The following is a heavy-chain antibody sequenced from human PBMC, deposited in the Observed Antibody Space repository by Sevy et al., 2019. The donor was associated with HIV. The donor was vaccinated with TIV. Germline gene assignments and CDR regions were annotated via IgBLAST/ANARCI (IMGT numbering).Heavy chain of an antibody. CDR3: ARAMGV. Sequence: GGSLRLSCVGSGISISSHWMNWVRQSPGKGLEWVANINQDGSEIYYVDSVKGRFTISRENAKNSGYLQMHSRGVEDGGVYYCARAMGVWGQGTTVTVSS. V-gene: IGHV3-7*01. J-gene: IGHJ6*02. CDR1: GISISSHW. CDR2: INQDGSEI.